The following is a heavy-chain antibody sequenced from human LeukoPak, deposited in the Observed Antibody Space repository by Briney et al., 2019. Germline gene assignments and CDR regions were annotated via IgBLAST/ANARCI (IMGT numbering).Heavy chain of an antibody. CDR2: IYYSGST. CDR3: AKNSSGSAFDV. CDR1: GYSISSSDY. V-gene: IGHV4-38-2*01. Sequence: PSETLSLTCAVSGYSISSSDYWGWIRQPPGKGLEWIASIYYSGSTHYNPSLKSRVTISVDTSKRQFSLNVNSVTAADTAIYYCAKNSSGSAFDVWGQGTMVTVFS. D-gene: IGHD6-19*01. J-gene: IGHJ3*01.